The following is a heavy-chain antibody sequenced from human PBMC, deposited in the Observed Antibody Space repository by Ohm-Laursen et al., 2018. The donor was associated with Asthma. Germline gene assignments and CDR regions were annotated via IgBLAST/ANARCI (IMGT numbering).Heavy chain of an antibody. CDR2: MYYIGSP. CDR3: ARFNNVDTAMANDY. D-gene: IGHD5-18*01. Sequence: SDTLSLTCAVSGASITRNFWGWIRQSPGKGLEWIGSMYYIGSPKYNPSLESRVTMSVDTSKNQFSLRLSSLTAADTAVYYCARFNNVDTAMANDYWGQGTLVTVSS. CDR1: GASITRNF. V-gene: IGHV4-59*07. J-gene: IGHJ4*02.